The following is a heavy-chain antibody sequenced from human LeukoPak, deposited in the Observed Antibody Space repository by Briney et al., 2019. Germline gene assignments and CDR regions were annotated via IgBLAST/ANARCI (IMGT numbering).Heavy chain of an antibody. CDR2: IWYDGSNK. D-gene: IGHD6-19*01. Sequence: PGRSLRLSCAASGFTFSSYGMHWVRQAPGKGLEWVAVIWYDGSNKYYADSVKGRFTISRDNSKNTLYLQMNSLRAEDTAVYYCAKDLGSGWYGDYWGQGTLVTVSS. CDR3: AKDLGSGWYGDY. J-gene: IGHJ4*02. V-gene: IGHV3-33*06. CDR1: GFTFSSYG.